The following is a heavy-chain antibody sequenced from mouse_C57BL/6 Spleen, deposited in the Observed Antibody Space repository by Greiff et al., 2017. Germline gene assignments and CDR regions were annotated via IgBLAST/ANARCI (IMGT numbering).Heavy chain of an antibody. J-gene: IGHJ2*01. V-gene: IGHV5-6*01. D-gene: IGHD1-1*01. Sequence: EVQVVESGGDLVKPGGSLKLSCAASGFTFSSYGMSWVRQTPDKRLEWVATISSGGSYTYYPDSVKGRFTISRDNAKNTLYLQMSSLKSEDTAMYYCARHDPHSSYVDYWGQGTTLTVSS. CDR2: ISSGGSYT. CDR3: ARHDPHSSYVDY. CDR1: GFTFSSYG.